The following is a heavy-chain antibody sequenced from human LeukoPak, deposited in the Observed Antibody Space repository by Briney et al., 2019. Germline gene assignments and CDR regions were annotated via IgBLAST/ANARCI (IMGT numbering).Heavy chain of an antibody. Sequence: SETLSLTCTVSGGSISSSSYYWGWIRQPPGKGLEWIGSIYYSGSTYYNPSLKSRVTISVDTSKNQFSLKLSSVTAADTAVYYCARVAVGDYGDYHFDYWGQGTLVTVSS. V-gene: IGHV4-39*01. CDR2: IYYSGST. CDR1: GGSISSSSYY. D-gene: IGHD4-17*01. CDR3: ARVAVGDYGDYHFDY. J-gene: IGHJ4*02.